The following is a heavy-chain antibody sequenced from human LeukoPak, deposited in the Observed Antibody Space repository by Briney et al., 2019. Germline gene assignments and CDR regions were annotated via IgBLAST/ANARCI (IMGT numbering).Heavy chain of an antibody. CDR2: ISSSSSPI. V-gene: IGHV3-48*04. CDR3: AREWVYYYYMDV. J-gene: IGHJ6*03. D-gene: IGHD1-26*01. Sequence: GGSLRLSCAVSGFNFQVYNMNWVRQAPGKGLEWVAHISSSSSPIYYADSVKGRFTISRDDAQKSLFLQMNSLRAEDTAVYYCAREWVYYYYMDVWGKGTTVTVSS. CDR1: GFNFQVYN.